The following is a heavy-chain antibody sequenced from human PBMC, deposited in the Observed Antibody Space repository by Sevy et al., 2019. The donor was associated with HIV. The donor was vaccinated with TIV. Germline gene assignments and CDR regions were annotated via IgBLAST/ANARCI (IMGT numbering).Heavy chain of an antibody. CDR1: GFTFINHA. V-gene: IGHV3-30*04. CDR3: ARDLNSGYANYYYVGMDV. J-gene: IGHJ6*02. CDR2: ISYDGSNK. D-gene: IGHD5-12*01. Sequence: GGSLRLSCAASGFTFINHAMHWVRQAPGKGLEWVTVISYDGSNKYYADSVKGRFTISRDTSKSTVHLQMDSLRAEDTAVYYCARDLNSGYANYYYVGMDVWGQGTTVTVSS.